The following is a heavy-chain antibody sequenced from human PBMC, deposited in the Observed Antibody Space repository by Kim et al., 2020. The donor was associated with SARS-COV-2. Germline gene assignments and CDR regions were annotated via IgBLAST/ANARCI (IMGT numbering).Heavy chain of an antibody. Sequence: SETLSLTCTVSGGSISSGGYYWSWIRQHPGKGLEWIGYIYYSGSTYYNPSLKSRVTISVDTSKNQFSLKLSSVTAADTAVYYCAHEKFDILTGFRAFDIWGQGTMVTVSS. CDR1: GGSISSGGYY. D-gene: IGHD3-9*01. CDR2: IYYSGST. J-gene: IGHJ3*02. CDR3: AHEKFDILTGFRAFDI. V-gene: IGHV4-31*03.